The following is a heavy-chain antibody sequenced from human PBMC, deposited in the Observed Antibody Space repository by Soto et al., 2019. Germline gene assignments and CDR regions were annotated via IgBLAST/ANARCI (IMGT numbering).Heavy chain of an antibody. V-gene: IGHV2-5*02. CDR3: AHRVLRTVFGLVTTTAIYFDF. D-gene: IGHD3-3*01. CDR2: MYWDDDK. J-gene: IGHJ4*02. Sequence: QITLNESGPPVVRPTETLTLTCRFSGFSLTTSGVGVGWIRQSPGKAPEGLALMYWDDDKRYSASLRCRRIITKDTSKNQVVLTVSDLDPTDTATYYCAHRVLRTVFGLVTTTAIYFDFWGQGTPVAVSS. CDR1: GFSLTTSGVG.